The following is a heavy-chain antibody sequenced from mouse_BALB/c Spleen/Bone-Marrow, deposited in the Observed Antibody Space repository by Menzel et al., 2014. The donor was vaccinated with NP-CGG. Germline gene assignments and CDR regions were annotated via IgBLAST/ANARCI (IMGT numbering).Heavy chain of an antibody. CDR2: IYPGSGST. CDR1: GYTFTSYW. CDR3: TPRLRY. V-gene: IGHV1S22*01. D-gene: IGHD1-2*01. J-gene: IGHJ2*02. Sequence: KQSGSELVRPGASVKLSCKASGYTFTSYWTHWVKQRPGQGLEWIGNIYPGSGSTNYDEKFKSKATLTVDTSSSTAYMQLNSLASEDSALYHCTPRLRYWGQGTSLTVSS.